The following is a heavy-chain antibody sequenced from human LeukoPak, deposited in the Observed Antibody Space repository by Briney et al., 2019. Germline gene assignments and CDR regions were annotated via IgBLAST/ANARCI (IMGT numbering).Heavy chain of an antibody. CDR2: IRSYSSYI. CDR1: GFTLDNYN. V-gene: IGHV3-21*01. CDR3: TRFAEVYYYVDV. J-gene: IGHJ6*03. Sequence: GGSLRLSCEASGFTLDNYNFNWVRQAPGKGLEWVASIRSYSSYIHYADSVKGRFTISRDDAKKSLFLQMNSLRAEDTAVYFCTRFAEVYYYVDVWGTGTTFIVSS. D-gene: IGHD2-21*01.